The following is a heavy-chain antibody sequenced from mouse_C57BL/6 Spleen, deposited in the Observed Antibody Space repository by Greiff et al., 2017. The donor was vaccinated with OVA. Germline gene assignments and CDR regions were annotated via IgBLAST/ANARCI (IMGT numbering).Heavy chain of an antibody. CDR3: ARGGDYDYDGVAY. Sequence: QVPLQQSGAELVKPGASVKLSCKASGYTFPSYWMHWVKQRPGQGLEWIGMIHPNSGSTNYNEKFKSKATLTVDKSSSTAYMQLSSLTSEDSAVYYCARGGDYDYDGVAYWGQGTLVTVSA. CDR2: IHPNSGST. J-gene: IGHJ3*01. V-gene: IGHV1-64*01. D-gene: IGHD2-4*01. CDR1: GYTFPSYW.